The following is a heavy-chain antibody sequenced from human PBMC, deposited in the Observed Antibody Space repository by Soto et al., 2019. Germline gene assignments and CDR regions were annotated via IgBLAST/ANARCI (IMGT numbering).Heavy chain of an antibody. Sequence: GASVKVSCKVSGYTLTELSMHWVRQAPGKGLEWMGGFDPEDGETIYAQKFQGRVTMTEDTSTDTAYMELSSLRSEDTAVYYCATAIIDFWSGYSYKKWFDPWGQGTLVTVS. CDR2: FDPEDGET. D-gene: IGHD3-3*01. V-gene: IGHV1-24*01. J-gene: IGHJ5*02. CDR3: ATAIIDFWSGYSYKKWFDP. CDR1: GYTLTELS.